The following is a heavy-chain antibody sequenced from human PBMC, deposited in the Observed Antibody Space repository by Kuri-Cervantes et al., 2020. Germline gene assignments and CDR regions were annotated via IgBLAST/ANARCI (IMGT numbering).Heavy chain of an antibody. Sequence: GGSLRLSCAASGFTFRSCVIHWVRQAPGKGLEWVSRVSFDGSNKYNAGSVKGRFTISRDNSKNTLYLQMNSLRAEDTAVYYCARTLGGYCSSTSCYLNDAFDIWGQGTMVTVSS. D-gene: IGHD2-2*03. CDR1: GFTFRSCV. V-gene: IGHV3-30-3*01. J-gene: IGHJ3*02. CDR2: VSFDGSNK. CDR3: ARTLGGYCSSTSCYLNDAFDI.